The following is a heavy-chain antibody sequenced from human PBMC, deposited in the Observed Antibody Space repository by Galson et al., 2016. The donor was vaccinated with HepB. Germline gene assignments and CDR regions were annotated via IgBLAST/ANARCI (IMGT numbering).Heavy chain of an antibody. CDR3: AALYYENSGHL. CDR1: GGSFRAYY. Sequence: SETLSLTCAVNGGSFRAYYWSWIRQPPGKGLEWIGEINHNENPNYPPSLKSRVTISVDTSKNHLSLKLSSVTAADTAVFYCAALYYENSGHLWGQGTLVTVSS. J-gene: IGHJ4*02. D-gene: IGHD3-22*01. CDR2: INHNENP. V-gene: IGHV4-34*01.